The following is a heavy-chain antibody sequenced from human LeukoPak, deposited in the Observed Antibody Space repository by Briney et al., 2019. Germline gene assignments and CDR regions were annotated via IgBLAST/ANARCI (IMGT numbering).Heavy chain of an antibody. CDR3: AKELMATMYYFDY. V-gene: IGHV3-23*01. CDR1: GFTFSSYA. D-gene: IGHD5-24*01. CDR2: ISGSGGST. Sequence: PGGSLRLSCAASGFTFSSYAMNWVRQAPGKGLEWVPAISGSGGSTYYADSVKGRSTISRDNSRTTLYLQMNSLRADDTAVYYCAKELMATMYYFDYWGQGTLVTVSS. J-gene: IGHJ4*02.